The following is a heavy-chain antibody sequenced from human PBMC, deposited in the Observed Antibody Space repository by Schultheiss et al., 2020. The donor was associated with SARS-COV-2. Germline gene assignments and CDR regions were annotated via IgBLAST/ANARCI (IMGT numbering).Heavy chain of an antibody. Sequence: SETLSLTCTVSGGSISSSSYYWGWIRQPPGKGLEWIGSIYYSGSTYYNPSLKSRVTISVDTSKNQFSLKLSSVTAADTAVYYCAEGVSYWYFDLWGRGTLVTVPS. CDR3: AEGVSYWYFDL. D-gene: IGHD6-6*01. CDR1: GGSISSSSYY. J-gene: IGHJ2*01. CDR2: IYYSGST. V-gene: IGHV4-39*01.